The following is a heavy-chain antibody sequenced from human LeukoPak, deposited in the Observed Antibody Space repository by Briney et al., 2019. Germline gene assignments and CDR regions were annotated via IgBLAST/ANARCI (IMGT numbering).Heavy chain of an antibody. V-gene: IGHV4-39*01. CDR3: ATADTVGATNAFDI. D-gene: IGHD1-26*01. CDR2: IYYSGST. Sequence: PSETLSLTCTVSGGSISSSSYYWGWIRQPSGKGLEWIGSIYYSGSTYYNPSLKSRVTISVDTSKNQFSLKLSSVTAADTAVYYCATADTVGATNAFDIWGQGTMVTVSS. CDR1: GGSISSSSYY. J-gene: IGHJ3*02.